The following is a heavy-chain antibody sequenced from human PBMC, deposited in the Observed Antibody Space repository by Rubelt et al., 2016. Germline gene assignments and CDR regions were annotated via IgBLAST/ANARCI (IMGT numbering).Heavy chain of an antibody. Sequence: QVQLQQWGAGLLKPSETLSLTCAVYGGSFSGYYWSWIRQPPGKGLEWIGEINHSGSTNYNPSLKSRVTLSVDTSKNQFSRKLSSVTAADTAVYYCARQDVLTGYYSYMDVWGKGTTVSVSS. V-gene: IGHV4-34*01. CDR3: ARQDVLTGYYSYMDV. J-gene: IGHJ6*03. D-gene: IGHD3-9*01. CDR1: GGSFSGYY. CDR2: INHSGST.